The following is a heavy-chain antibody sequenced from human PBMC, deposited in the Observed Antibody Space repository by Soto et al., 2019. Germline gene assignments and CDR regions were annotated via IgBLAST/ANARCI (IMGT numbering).Heavy chain of an antibody. V-gene: IGHV4-61*08. D-gene: IGHD3-22*01. Sequence: SETLSLTCTVSGGSISSGGYYWSWIRQHPGKGLEWIGYIYYSGSTNYNPSLKSRVTISVDTSKNQFSLKLSSVTAADTAVYYCARERHDSSGYSVPFDYWGQGTLVTVSS. CDR3: ARERHDSSGYSVPFDY. CDR1: GGSISSGGYY. J-gene: IGHJ4*02. CDR2: IYYSGST.